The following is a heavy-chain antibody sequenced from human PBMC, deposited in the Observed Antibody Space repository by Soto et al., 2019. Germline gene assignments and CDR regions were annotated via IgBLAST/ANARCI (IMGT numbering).Heavy chain of an antibody. D-gene: IGHD1-7*01. CDR3: AKDKWRAETTPGY. Sequence: LILSCAASGFTISSYGMHWVRQAPGKGLEWVAVISYDGSNKYYADSVKGRFTISRNNSKNTLYLQMNSLRAEDTAVYYCAKDKWRAETTPGYWGQGALFTVSS. V-gene: IGHV3-30*18. CDR2: ISYDGSNK. CDR1: GFTISSYG. J-gene: IGHJ4*02.